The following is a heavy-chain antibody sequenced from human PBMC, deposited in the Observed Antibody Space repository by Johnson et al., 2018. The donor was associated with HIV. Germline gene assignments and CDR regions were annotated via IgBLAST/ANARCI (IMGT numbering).Heavy chain of an antibody. J-gene: IGHJ3*02. CDR3: ARDRGGIAEQSGAFDI. CDR2: ISGSGDSA. D-gene: IGHD6-13*01. V-gene: IGHV3-23*04. CDR1: GFTFSSYA. Sequence: MLLVESGGGLVQPGGSLRLSCAASGFTFSSYAMSWVRQAPGKGLEWVSAISGSGDSAYYADSVKGRFTISRDNSKNTLYLQMNSLRAEDTAVYYCARDRGGIAEQSGAFDIWGQGTMVTVSS.